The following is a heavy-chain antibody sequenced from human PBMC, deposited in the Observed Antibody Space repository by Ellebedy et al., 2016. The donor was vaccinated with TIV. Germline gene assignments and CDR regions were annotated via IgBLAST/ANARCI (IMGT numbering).Heavy chain of an antibody. CDR3: ARDPSERRGIYSSSAFFDY. Sequence: AASVKVSCKASGYTFTDYDINWVRQATGHGLEWLGWMNPNSGNTGYAQKFQGRVTMTRDTSINTAYMELSSLRSEDTAVYYCARDPSERRGIYSSSAFFDYWGQGTLVTVSS. J-gene: IGHJ4*02. CDR2: MNPNSGNT. CDR1: GYTFTDYD. V-gene: IGHV1-8*01. D-gene: IGHD6-6*01.